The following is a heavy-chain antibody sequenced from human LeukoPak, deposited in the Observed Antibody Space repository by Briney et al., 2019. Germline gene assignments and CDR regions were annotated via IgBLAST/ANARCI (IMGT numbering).Heavy chain of an antibody. CDR1: GFTFSSYG. V-gene: IGHV3-30*03. CDR3: ARDATAIVVVARQAFDI. D-gene: IGHD2-2*01. J-gene: IGHJ3*02. CDR2: ISYDGSNK. Sequence: GGSLRLSCAASGFTFSSYGMHWVRQAPGKGLEWVAVISYDGSNKYYADSVKGRFTISRDNAKNSLYLQMNSLRAEDTAVYYCARDATAIVVVARQAFDIWGQGTMVTVSS.